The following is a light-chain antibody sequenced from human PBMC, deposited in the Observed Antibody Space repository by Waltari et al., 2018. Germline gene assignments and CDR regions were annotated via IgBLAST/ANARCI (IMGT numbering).Light chain of an antibody. CDR1: GLRSYY. CDR2: DKN. Sequence: SSELTQDPAVSVAMGQTVTITCQGNGLRSYYASWYQQRPGQAPILIMYDKNNRPSGVADRFSGSNSDKTASLTITGAQAEDEASYYCHSRDASGVGGSFGGGTKLTVL. J-gene: IGLJ2*01. V-gene: IGLV3-19*01. CDR3: HSRDASGVGGS.